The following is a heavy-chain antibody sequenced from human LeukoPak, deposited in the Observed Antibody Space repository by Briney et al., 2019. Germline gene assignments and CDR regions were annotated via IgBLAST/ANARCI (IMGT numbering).Heavy chain of an antibody. CDR2: ISSSSSYI. D-gene: IGHD3-22*01. Sequence: SGGSLRLSCAASGFTFSSYSMNWVRQAPGKGLEWVSSISSSSSYIYYADSVKGRFTISRDNAKNSLYLQMNSLRAEDTAVYYCARGLDRSGYYFDYWGQGTLVTVSS. CDR3: ARGLDRSGYYFDY. CDR1: GFTFSSYS. J-gene: IGHJ4*02. V-gene: IGHV3-21*01.